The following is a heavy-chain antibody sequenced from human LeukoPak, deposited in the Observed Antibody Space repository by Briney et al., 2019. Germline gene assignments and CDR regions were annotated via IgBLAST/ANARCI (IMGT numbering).Heavy chain of an antibody. CDR3: ASEPYYYEGGVGAFDI. CDR1: GGIFSSYA. V-gene: IGHV1-69*05. J-gene: IGHJ3*02. D-gene: IGHD3-10*02. Sequence: GSSVKVSCKASGGIFSSYAIIWVRQAPGQGLEWMGGIITIFGSANYAQKFQGRVTITTDESTSTAYMELSSLGSEDTAVYYCASEPYYYEGGVGAFDIWGQGTAVTVSS. CDR2: IITIFGSA.